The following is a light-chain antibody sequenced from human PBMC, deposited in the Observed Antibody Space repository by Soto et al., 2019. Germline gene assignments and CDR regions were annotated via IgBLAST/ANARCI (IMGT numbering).Light chain of an antibody. CDR2: EVS. J-gene: IGLJ1*01. V-gene: IGLV2-23*02. Sequence: QSALTQPASVSGSPGQSITISCTGTSSYVGSYNLVSGYQQHPGKAPKLMIYEVSKRPSGASTRFSAPKSGNTAPLTLFGVSAEDGADYYCCSYAGSSNFNVFGTGTRSQS. CDR3: CSYAGSSNFNV. CDR1: SSYVGSYNL.